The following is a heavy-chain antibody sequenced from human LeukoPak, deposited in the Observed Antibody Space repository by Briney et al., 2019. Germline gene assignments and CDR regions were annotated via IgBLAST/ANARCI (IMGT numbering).Heavy chain of an antibody. CDR2: IYYSGST. V-gene: IGHV4-39*01. CDR1: GGSISSGNNF. CDR3: ARLSCSSTTCYFPNAFDV. J-gene: IGHJ3*01. D-gene: IGHD2-2*01. Sequence: SETLSLTCTVSGGSISSGNNFWGWIRQPPGKGLEWIGNIYYSGSTYYNPSLKSRVTISVDTSKNQFSLKLSSVIAADTAVYYCARLSCSSTTCYFPNAFDVWGQGTMVTVSS.